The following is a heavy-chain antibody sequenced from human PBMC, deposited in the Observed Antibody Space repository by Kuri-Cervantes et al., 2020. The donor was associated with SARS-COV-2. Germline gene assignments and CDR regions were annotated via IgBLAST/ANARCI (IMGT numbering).Heavy chain of an antibody. CDR2: IYTSGST. J-gene: IGHJ5*02. Sequence: GSLRLSCAVYGGSFSGYHWSWIRQPAGKGLEWIGRIYTSGSTNYNPSLKSRVTMSVDTSKNQFSLKLSSVTAADTAVYYCARVLRYYDSSGYLGSFDPWGQGTLVTVSS. CDR1: GGSFSGYH. CDR3: ARVLRYYDSSGYLGSFDP. D-gene: IGHD3-22*01. V-gene: IGHV4-59*10.